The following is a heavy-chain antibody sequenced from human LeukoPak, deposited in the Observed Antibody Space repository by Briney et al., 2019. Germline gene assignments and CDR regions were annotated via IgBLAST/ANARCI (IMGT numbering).Heavy chain of an antibody. CDR2: IYYSGST. CDR3: ARRRIGSSSVWFNP. V-gene: IGHV4-39*01. Sequence: SETLSLTCTVSGDSISSSSYYWGWIRQPPGKGLEWIGSIYYSGSTYYNPSLKSRVTISVDTSKNQFSLKLSSVTAADTAVYYCARRRIGSSSVWFNPWGQGTLVTVSS. CDR1: GDSISSSSYY. J-gene: IGHJ5*02. D-gene: IGHD6-6*01.